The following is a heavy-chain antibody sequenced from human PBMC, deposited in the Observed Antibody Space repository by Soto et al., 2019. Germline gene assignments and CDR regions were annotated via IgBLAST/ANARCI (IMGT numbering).Heavy chain of an antibody. V-gene: IGHV3-21*01. CDR1: GFTFSSYS. D-gene: IGHD6-19*01. Sequence: GGSLRLSCETSGFTFSSYSMAWVRQAPGKGLEWVSSISSSSTYTYYADSVKGRFTISRDNSKNSLHLQMSSLRAEDTAVYYCTRDAKAVAGRGDAFDIWGHGTMVTVSS. CDR2: ISSSSTYT. J-gene: IGHJ3*02. CDR3: TRDAKAVAGRGDAFDI.